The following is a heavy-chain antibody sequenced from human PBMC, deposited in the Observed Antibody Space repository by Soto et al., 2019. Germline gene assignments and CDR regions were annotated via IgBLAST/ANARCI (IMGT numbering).Heavy chain of an antibody. CDR2: EYYMSKWYN. J-gene: IGHJ6*02. D-gene: IGHD1-7*01. CDR1: GDSVSSNSAA. CDR3: ARTGTTYYYCGMAV. V-gene: IGHV6-1*01. Sequence: QVQLQQSGPGLVKPSQTLSLTCAISGDSVSSNSAAWNWIMKSPSRGLDWLGREYYMSKWYNEYAVSVKSRRTINPDTSKTQFSLQLNAVPPEDTAVYYCARTGTTYYYCGMAVWGQGTTVTVSS.